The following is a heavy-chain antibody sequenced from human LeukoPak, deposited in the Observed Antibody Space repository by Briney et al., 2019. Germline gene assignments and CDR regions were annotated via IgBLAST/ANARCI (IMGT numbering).Heavy chain of an antibody. Sequence: ASVKVSCKASGYTFTGYYMHWVRQAPGQGLEWMGWINPNSGGTNYAQKFQGRVTMTRDTSISTAYMELSRLRSDDTVVYYCARDPWSDNWFDPWGQGTLVTVSS. CDR1: GYTFTGYY. CDR3: ARDPWSDNWFDP. J-gene: IGHJ5*02. V-gene: IGHV1-2*02. CDR2: INPNSGGT.